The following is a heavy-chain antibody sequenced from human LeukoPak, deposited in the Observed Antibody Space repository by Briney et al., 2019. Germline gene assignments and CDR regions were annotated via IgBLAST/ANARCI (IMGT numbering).Heavy chain of an antibody. V-gene: IGHV3-23*01. D-gene: IGHD6-19*01. J-gene: IGHJ4*01. CDR2: LSGSGITT. CDR3: AKGIYSSGWSYFDY. Sequence: GGSLRLSCAASGFTFSNSAMSWVRQAPRKGLEWVSTLSGSGITTYYADSVKGRFTISRDNSKNTLYLQMNSLRAEDTAVYYCAKGIYSSGWSYFDYWGHGTLVTVSS. CDR1: GFTFSNSA.